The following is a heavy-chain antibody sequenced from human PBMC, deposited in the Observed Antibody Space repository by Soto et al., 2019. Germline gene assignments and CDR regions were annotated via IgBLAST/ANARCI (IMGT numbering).Heavy chain of an antibody. CDR2: ISTYNGNT. V-gene: IGHV1-18*01. J-gene: IGHJ6*03. Sequence: QVQLVQSGAEVKQPGASVKVSCKASGYTFTNYGFTWVRQAPGQGLEWLGWISTYNGNTKYAQKVQGRLTMTTDTSSITANMELTSLRSDDTALYYSATTTVTASYYYMDVWGKVSTVTVSS. CDR3: ATTTVTASYYYMDV. D-gene: IGHD4-17*01. CDR1: GYTFTNYG.